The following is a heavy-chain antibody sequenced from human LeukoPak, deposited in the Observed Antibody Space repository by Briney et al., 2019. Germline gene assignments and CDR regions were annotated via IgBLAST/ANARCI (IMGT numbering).Heavy chain of an antibody. CDR3: ARALRYLEWLPPEGFDI. CDR1: GYTFTSYD. D-gene: IGHD3-3*01. Sequence: GASVKVSCKASGYTFTSYDINWVRQATGQGPEWMGWMNPNSGNTGYAQKFQGRLTITRNTSISTAYMELSSLTSEDTAVYYCARALRYLEWLPPEGFDIWGQGTMVTVSS. V-gene: IGHV1-8*01. CDR2: MNPNSGNT. J-gene: IGHJ3*02.